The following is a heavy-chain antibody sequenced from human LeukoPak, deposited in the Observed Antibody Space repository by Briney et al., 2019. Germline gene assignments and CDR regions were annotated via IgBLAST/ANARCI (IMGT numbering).Heavy chain of an antibody. CDR2: ISSSGSTI. CDR3: ARDRYYDSSGYLDY. J-gene: IGHJ4*02. Sequence: GGSLRLSCAASGFTFRSYEMNWVRQAPGKGLEWVSYISSSGSTIYYADSVKGRFTISRDNAKKSLYLQMNGLRAEDTAIYYCARDRYYDSSGYLDYWGQGTLVTVSS. D-gene: IGHD3-22*01. V-gene: IGHV3-48*03. CDR1: GFTFRSYE.